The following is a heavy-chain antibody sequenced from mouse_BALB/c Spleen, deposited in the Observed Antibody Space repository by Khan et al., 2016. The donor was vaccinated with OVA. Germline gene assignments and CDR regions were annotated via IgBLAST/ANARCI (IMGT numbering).Heavy chain of an antibody. J-gene: IGHJ3*01. V-gene: IGHV6-6*02. Sequence: EVKLEESGGGLVQPGGSMKLSCVASGFTFSNYWMNWVRQSPEKGLEWVAEIRLKSNNYATHYAESVKGRFTISRDDSKSSVYLQMNNLRAEDTGIYYCTLYSERYWGQGTLVTVSA. D-gene: IGHD2-1*01. CDR1: GFTFSNYW. CDR3: TLYSERY. CDR2: IRLKSNNYAT.